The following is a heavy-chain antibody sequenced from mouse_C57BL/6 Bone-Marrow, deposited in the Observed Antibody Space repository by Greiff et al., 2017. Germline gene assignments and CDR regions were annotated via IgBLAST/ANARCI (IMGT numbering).Heavy chain of an antibody. J-gene: IGHJ2*01. V-gene: IGHV14-3*01. CDR1: GFNIKNTY. D-gene: IGHD2-4*01. CDR3: ASPFFYYDYDEGY. CDR2: IDPANGNT. Sequence: EVKLVESVAELVRPGASVKLSCTASGFNIKNTYMHWVKQRPEQGLEWIGRIDPANGNTKYAPKFQGKATITADTSSNTAYLQLSSLTSEDTAIYYCASPFFYYDYDEGYWGQGTTLTVSS.